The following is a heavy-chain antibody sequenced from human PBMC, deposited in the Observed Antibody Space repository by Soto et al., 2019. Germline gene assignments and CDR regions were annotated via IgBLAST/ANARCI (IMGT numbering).Heavy chain of an antibody. CDR2: IIPIFGTA. CDR1: GGTFSSYA. CDR3: ARVLAPTGTTYYWFAP. V-gene: IGHV1-69*13. J-gene: IGHJ5*02. D-gene: IGHD1-7*01. Sequence: ASVKVSCKASGGTFSSYAISWVRQAPGQGLEWMGGIIPIFGTANYAQKFQGRVTITADESTSTAYMELSSLRSEDTAVYYCARVLAPTGTTYYWFAPWGQGTLVTVSS.